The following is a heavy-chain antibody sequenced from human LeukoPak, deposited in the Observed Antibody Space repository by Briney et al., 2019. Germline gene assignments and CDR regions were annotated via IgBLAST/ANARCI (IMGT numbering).Heavy chain of an antibody. D-gene: IGHD3-10*01. CDR2: INPNSGGT. Sequence: ASVKVSCKASGGTFSSYAISWVRQAPGQGLEWMGWINPNSGGTNYAQKFQGRVTMTRDTSISTAYMELSRLRSDDTAVYYCTRDSTWFGELLRIWGQGTLVTVSS. CDR3: TRDSTWFGELLRI. V-gene: IGHV1-2*02. CDR1: GGTFSSYA. J-gene: IGHJ4*02.